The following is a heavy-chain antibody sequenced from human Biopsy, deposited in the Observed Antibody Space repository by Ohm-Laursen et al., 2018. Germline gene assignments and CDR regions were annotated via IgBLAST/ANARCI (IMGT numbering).Heavy chain of an antibody. CDR1: GFTFSPYS. CDR3: GRGQTVAPGYYGMDV. Sequence: SLRLSCSASGFTFSPYSMNWVRQAPGQGLEWVSSISSSGSFIYFADSVKARFTISRDNARNSLYLQMNSLRAEDTAVYYCGRGQTVAPGYYGMDVWGQGTTVTVSS. V-gene: IGHV3-21*01. D-gene: IGHD4-17*01. CDR2: ISSSGSFI. J-gene: IGHJ6*02.